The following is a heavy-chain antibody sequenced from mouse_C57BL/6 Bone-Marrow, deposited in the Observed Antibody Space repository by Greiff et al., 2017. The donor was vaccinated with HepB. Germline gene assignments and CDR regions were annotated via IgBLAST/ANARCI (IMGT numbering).Heavy chain of an antibody. J-gene: IGHJ4*01. CDR3: ARRGIYYYGSRTGYYAMDY. Sequence: LVESGPELVKPGASVKISCKASGYTFTDYYINWVKQRPGQGLEWIGWIFPGSGSTYYNEKFKGKATLTVDKSSSTAYMLLSSLTSEDSAVYFCARRGIYYYGSRTGYYAMDYWGKGTSVTVSS. V-gene: IGHV1-75*01. CDR1: GYTFTDYY. D-gene: IGHD1-1*01. CDR2: IFPGSGST.